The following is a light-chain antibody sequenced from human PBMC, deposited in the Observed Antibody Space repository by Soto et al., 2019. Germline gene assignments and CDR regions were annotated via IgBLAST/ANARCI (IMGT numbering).Light chain of an antibody. CDR1: QSVSSY. CDR2: DAS. V-gene: IGKV3-11*01. CDR3: QQRSNWPGT. Sequence: EIVLTQSPATLSLSPGERATLSCRASQSVSSYLAWYQQKPGQAPRLLIYDASARATGIPARFSGSGSGTDFTLTISSLEPEDFAVYYCQQRSNWPGTFGQCTKLEIK. J-gene: IGKJ2*01.